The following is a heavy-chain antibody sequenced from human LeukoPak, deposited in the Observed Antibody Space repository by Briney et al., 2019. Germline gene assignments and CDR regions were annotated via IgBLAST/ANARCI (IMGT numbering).Heavy chain of an antibody. D-gene: IGHD6-19*01. J-gene: IGHJ4*02. CDR1: GFTFSSYW. V-gene: IGHV3-7*01. CDR3: ARVWTWVAVPGPFDY. Sequence: PGGSLRLSCAASGFTFSSYWMTWVRQAPGKGLEWVANIKQDGSETYYVDSVKGRSTISRDNAKNSLYLQMNSLRAGDTAVYYCARVWTWVAVPGPFDYWGQGTLVTVSS. CDR2: IKQDGSET.